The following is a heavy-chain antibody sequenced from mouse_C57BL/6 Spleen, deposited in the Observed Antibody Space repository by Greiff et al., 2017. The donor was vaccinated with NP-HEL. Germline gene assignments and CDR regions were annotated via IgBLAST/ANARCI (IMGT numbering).Heavy chain of an antibody. V-gene: IGHV2-6*03. Sequence: VHLVESGHGLVAPSQSLSIPCTVSGFSLNSYGVHWVRQPPGKGLEWLVVIWSDGSTTYNSALKSRLSISKANSKSQVFLKMNSLQADATALYYCARDDVSPRYIDGSGAGTPVTVS. CDR2: IWSDGST. CDR1: GFSLNSYG. J-gene: IGHJ1*01. D-gene: IGHD1-1*01. CDR3: ARDDVSPRYIDG.